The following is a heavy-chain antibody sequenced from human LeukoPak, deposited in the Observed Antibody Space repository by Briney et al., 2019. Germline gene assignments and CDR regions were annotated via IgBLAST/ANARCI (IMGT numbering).Heavy chain of an antibody. Sequence: SETLSLTCSVSGGSISSSSFYWGWIRQPPGKGLEWIGSISYTGSTYYNPSLKSRVTISVDTSKNQFSLRLNSVTAADTAVYYCAGDFWSGYYFRDWGQGTLVTVSS. V-gene: IGHV4-39*01. D-gene: IGHD3-3*01. J-gene: IGHJ4*02. CDR3: AGDFWSGYYFRD. CDR2: ISYTGST. CDR1: GGSISSSSFY.